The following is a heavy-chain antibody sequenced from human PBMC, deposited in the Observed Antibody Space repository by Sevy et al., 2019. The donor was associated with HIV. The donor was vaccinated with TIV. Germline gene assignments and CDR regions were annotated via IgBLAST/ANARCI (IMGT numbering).Heavy chain of an antibody. D-gene: IGHD2-2*01. CDR3: ARDRCSSTSCRRGWFDP. J-gene: IGHJ5*02. V-gene: IGHV4-59*01. CDR1: GGSISSYY. CDR2: IYYSGST. Sequence: SETLSLTCTVSGGSISSYYWSWIRQPPGKGLEWIGYIYYSGSTNYNPSLKSRVTISVDTSKNQFSLKLSSVTAADTAVYYCARDRCSSTSCRRGWFDPWGQGTLFTVSS.